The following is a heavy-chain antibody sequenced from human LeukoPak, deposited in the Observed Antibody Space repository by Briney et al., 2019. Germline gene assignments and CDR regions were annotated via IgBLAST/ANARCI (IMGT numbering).Heavy chain of an antibody. CDR1: GYTSTSYD. Sequence: ASVKVSCKASGYTSTSYDISWVRQAPGQGLEWMGWISAYNGNTNYAQKLQGRVTMTTDTSTSTAYMELRSLRSDDTAVYYCARDRGELRPNWFDPWGQGTLVTVSS. J-gene: IGHJ5*02. D-gene: IGHD1-26*01. CDR2: ISAYNGNT. V-gene: IGHV1-18*01. CDR3: ARDRGELRPNWFDP.